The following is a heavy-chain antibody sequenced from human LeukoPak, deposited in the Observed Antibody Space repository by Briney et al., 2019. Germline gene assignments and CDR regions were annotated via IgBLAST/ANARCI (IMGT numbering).Heavy chain of an antibody. J-gene: IGHJ4*02. D-gene: IGHD2-21*01. CDR3: ARGVVIAPQTFDY. Sequence: SETLSLTCAVYGGSFSDYFWNWIRQPPGKGLEWIGEINHSGSTNYNPSLKSRITISVDTSKNQFSLKLSSVTAADTAVYYCARGVVIAPQTFDYWGQGTLVTVSS. CDR2: INHSGST. V-gene: IGHV4-34*01. CDR1: GGSFSDYF.